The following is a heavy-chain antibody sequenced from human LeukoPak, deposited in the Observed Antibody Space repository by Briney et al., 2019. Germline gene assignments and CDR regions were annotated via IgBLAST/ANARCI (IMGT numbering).Heavy chain of an antibody. CDR1: GVSISSDNY. Sequence: SETLSLTCIVSGVSISSDNYWGWIRQSPGKVLELIGSVHFSGATHYNPSLKSRVAITLDTSKNQFSLKLSSVTAADTAVYYCVRDKGDDFWSTNYGGGYYYYGMDVWGQGTTVTVSS. V-gene: IGHV4-39*07. CDR2: VHFSGAT. CDR3: VRDKGDDFWSTNYGGGYYYYGMDV. J-gene: IGHJ6*02. D-gene: IGHD3-3*01.